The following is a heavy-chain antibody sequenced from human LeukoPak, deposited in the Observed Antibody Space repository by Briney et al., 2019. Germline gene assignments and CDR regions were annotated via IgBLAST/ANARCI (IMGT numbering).Heavy chain of an antibody. CDR2: ISGSGGST. J-gene: IGHJ6*04. CDR3: AKGQDYYYYGMDV. V-gene: IGHV3-23*01. Sequence: GGPLRLSCAASGFTFSSYAMSWVRQAPGKGLEWVSAISGSGGSTYYADSVKGRFTISRDNSKNTLYLQMNSLRAEDTAVYYCAKGQDYYYYGMDVWGKGTTVTVSS. CDR1: GFTFSSYA.